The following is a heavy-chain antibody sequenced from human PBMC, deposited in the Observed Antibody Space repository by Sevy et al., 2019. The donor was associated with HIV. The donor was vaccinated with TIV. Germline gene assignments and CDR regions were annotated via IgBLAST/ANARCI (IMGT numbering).Heavy chain of an antibody. CDR2: FEPEDEEI. CDR3: STWELSNF. V-gene: IGHV1-24*01. Sequence: ASVKVSCKVSGYPLSALSVQWVRQAPGKGLEWMGGFEPEDEEIIYGQKFQGRVTMTQDTSTDTAYMELSSLRSDDTAVYYCSTWELSNFWGQGTLVTVSS. D-gene: IGHD1-26*01. CDR1: GYPLSALS. J-gene: IGHJ4*02.